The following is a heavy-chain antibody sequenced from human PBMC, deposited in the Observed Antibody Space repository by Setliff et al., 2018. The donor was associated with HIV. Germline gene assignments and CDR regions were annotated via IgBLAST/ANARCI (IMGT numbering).Heavy chain of an antibody. Sequence: ASVKVSCKASGYTFTSYAMHWVRQAPGQRLEWMGWINAGNGNTKYSQKFQGRVTITRDTSASTAYMELSGLTSDDTATYYCARDLAYCSGGSCYRPLIYYFYYMDVWGKGTTVTVSS. CDR3: ARDLAYCSGGSCYRPLIYYFYYMDV. D-gene: IGHD2-15*01. V-gene: IGHV1-3*01. J-gene: IGHJ6*03. CDR1: GYTFTSYA. CDR2: INAGNGNT.